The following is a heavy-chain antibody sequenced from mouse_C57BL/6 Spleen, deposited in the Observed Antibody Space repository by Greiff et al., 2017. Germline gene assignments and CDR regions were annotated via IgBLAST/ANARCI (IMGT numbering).Heavy chain of an antibody. CDR3: EGDVTPDY. Sequence: QVQLKESGAELVKPGASVKISCKASGYAFSSYWMNWVKQRPGKGLEWIGQIYPGDGDTNYNGKFKGKATLTAGKSASTAYMQLSSLTSEDSAVSFCEGDVTPDYWGQGTTLTVSS. CDR2: IYPGDGDT. J-gene: IGHJ2*01. V-gene: IGHV1-80*01. D-gene: IGHD2-12*01. CDR1: GYAFSSYW.